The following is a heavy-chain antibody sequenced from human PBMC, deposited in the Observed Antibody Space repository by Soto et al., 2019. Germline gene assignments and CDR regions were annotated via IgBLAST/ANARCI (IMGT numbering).Heavy chain of an antibody. J-gene: IGHJ3*02. CDR1: GYSFTSYW. CDR3: AVEELWLNDAFDI. D-gene: IGHD5-18*01. Sequence: PGESLKISCKGSGYSFTSYWIGWVRQMPGKGLEWMGIIYPGDSDTRYSPSFQGQVTISADKSISTAYLQWSSLKASDTAMYYCAVEELWLNDAFDIWGQGTMVTVSS. V-gene: IGHV5-51*01. CDR2: IYPGDSDT.